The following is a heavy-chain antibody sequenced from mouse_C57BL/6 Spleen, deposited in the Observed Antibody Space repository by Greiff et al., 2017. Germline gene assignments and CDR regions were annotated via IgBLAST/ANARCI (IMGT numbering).Heavy chain of an antibody. CDR1: GYTFTDYY. CDR2: INPNNGGT. Sequence: EVQLQQSGPELVKPGASVKISCKASGYTFTDYYMNWVKQSHGKSLEWIGDINPNNGGTSYNQKFKGKATLTVDKSSSTAYMELRSLTSEDSAVYYCASSFYYSNYYYAMDYWGQGTSVTVSS. V-gene: IGHV1-26*01. CDR3: ASSFYYSNYYYAMDY. J-gene: IGHJ4*01. D-gene: IGHD2-5*01.